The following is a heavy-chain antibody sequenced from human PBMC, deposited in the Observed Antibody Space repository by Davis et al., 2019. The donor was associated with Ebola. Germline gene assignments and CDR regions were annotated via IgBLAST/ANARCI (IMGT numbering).Heavy chain of an antibody. CDR3: ARDKRSSWYGGMDV. J-gene: IGHJ6*02. V-gene: IGHV3-48*04. CDR2: IRSSDTTI. CDR1: GFTFSSYW. D-gene: IGHD6-19*01. Sequence: GGSLRLSCAASGFTFSSYWMSWVRQAPGKGLEWVSSIRSSDTTIYYSDPVKGRFTVSRDNAKNSLYLQMNSLRAEDTAVYYCARDKRSSWYGGMDVWGQGTTVTVSS.